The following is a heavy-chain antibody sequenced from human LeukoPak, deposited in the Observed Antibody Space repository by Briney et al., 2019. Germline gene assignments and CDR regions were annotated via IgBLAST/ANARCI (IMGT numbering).Heavy chain of an antibody. Sequence: SETLSLTCTVSGGTISGYYWSWIRQPPGKGLEWIGYIYYSGSTKYNPSLKSRVTMSVDTSRNQFSLKLSSVTAADTAVYYCARGGLENGYHSNDGFDIWGQGTMVTVSS. CDR3: ARGGLENGYHSNDGFDI. CDR2: IYYSGST. D-gene: IGHD3-22*01. J-gene: IGHJ3*02. V-gene: IGHV4-59*01. CDR1: GGTISGYY.